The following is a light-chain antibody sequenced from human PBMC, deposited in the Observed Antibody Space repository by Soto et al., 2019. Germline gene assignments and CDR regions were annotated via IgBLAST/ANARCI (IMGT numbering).Light chain of an antibody. CDR1: QSVSSSY. V-gene: IGKV3-20*01. Sequence: DIVLTQSPGTLSLSPGERATLSCRASQSVSSSYLAWYQQKPGQAPRLLIYGASSRATGIPDRFSGSGSGRDFTLTISRLEPEDFAVYYCQQYGSSRITFGQGTRLEIK. J-gene: IGKJ5*01. CDR2: GAS. CDR3: QQYGSSRIT.